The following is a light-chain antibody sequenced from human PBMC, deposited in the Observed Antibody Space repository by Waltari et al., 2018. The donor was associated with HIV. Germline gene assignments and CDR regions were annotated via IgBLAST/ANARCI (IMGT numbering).Light chain of an antibody. CDR3: QQYNNWPPLT. J-gene: IGKJ4*01. CDR2: GAS. V-gene: IGKV3-15*01. Sequence: EIVMTQSPDTLSMSPGERATLPCRASQSVSSKLAWYQQKPGQAPRLLIYGASTRATGIPARFSGSGSGTELTLTISSLQSEDFAVYYCQQYNNWPPLTFGGGTKVEIK. CDR1: QSVSSK.